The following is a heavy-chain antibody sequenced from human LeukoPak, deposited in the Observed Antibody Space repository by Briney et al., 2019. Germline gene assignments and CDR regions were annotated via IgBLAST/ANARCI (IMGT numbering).Heavy chain of an antibody. CDR2: IHHAGAT. V-gene: IGHV4-38-2*02. Sequence: SETLSLTCTVSDYYISSGHYWGWIRQPPGKGLEWIGNIHHAGATYHNPSLKSRVTISVDTSKNQFSLKLSSVTAADTAVYYCGAGSGSSDYWGRGTLVTVSS. CDR1: DYYISSGHY. J-gene: IGHJ4*02. D-gene: IGHD3-10*01. CDR3: GAGSGSSDY.